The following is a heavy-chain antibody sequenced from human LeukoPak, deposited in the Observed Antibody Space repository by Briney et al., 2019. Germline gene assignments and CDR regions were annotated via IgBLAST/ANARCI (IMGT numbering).Heavy chain of an antibody. CDR3: AKDQAGTWGLDY. V-gene: IGHV3-30*02. CDR1: GFTFIDYG. CDR2: MRPHGGTN. D-gene: IGHD3-10*01. Sequence: PGGSLRLSCAASGFTFIDYGIHWIRQDPGKGLEWVAFMRPHGGTNYYSDSVKGLFNISRDISKNTLYLQMDSLRPEDTAVYFCAKDQAGTWGLDYWGQGTLVTVSS. J-gene: IGHJ4*02.